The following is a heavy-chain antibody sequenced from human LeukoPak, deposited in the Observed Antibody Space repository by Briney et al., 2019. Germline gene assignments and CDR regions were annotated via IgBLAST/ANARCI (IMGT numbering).Heavy chain of an antibody. CDR1: GGSFSGYY. Sequence: SETLSLTCAVYGGSFSGYYWSWIRQPPGKGLEWIGEINHSGSTNYNPSLKSRVTISVDTSKNQFSLKLSSVTAADTAVYYCARVRSGWPYYYYGMDVWGQGTTVTVSS. J-gene: IGHJ6*02. V-gene: IGHV4-34*01. D-gene: IGHD5-24*01. CDR2: INHSGST. CDR3: ARVRSGWPYYYYGMDV.